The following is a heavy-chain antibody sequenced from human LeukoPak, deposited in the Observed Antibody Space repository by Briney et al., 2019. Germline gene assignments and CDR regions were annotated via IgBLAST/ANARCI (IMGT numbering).Heavy chain of an antibody. V-gene: IGHV3-23*01. CDR1: GFAFDSYA. D-gene: IGHD1-26*01. Sequence: GGSLRLSCAASGFAFDSYAMSWVRQAPGKGLEWVSAITRHGDKTYYADSVKGRFTISRDSPKKTFYLQMEDLGVEDTAIYYCAKDQAVGAEYWFFDFWGRGTLVTVSS. CDR3: AKDQAVGAEYWFFDF. J-gene: IGHJ2*01. CDR2: ITRHGDKT.